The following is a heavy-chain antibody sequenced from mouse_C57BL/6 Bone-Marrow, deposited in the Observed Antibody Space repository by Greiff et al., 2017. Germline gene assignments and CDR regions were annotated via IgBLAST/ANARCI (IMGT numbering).Heavy chain of an antibody. CDR1: GFTFSSYG. V-gene: IGHV5-6*01. CDR3: ARPNWDRYYFDY. CDR2: ISSGGSYT. D-gene: IGHD4-1*01. Sequence: EVQVVESGGDLVKPGGSLKLSCAASGFTFSSYGMSWVRQTPDKRLEWVATISSGGSYTYYPGSVKGRFTISRDNAKNTLYLQMSSLKSEDTAMYYCARPNWDRYYFDYWGQGTTLTVSS. J-gene: IGHJ2*01.